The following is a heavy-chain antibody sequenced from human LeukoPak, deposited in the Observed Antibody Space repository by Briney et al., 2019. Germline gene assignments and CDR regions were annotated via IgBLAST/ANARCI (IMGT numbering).Heavy chain of an antibody. J-gene: IGHJ4*02. Sequence: GGPLRLSCAASGFTFSSYWMSWVRQAPGKGLEWVAFIRYDGSNKYYADSVKGRFTISRDNSKNTLYLQMNSLRAEDTAVYYCVKDRGFFYGMVRGVTLFDYWGQGTLVTVSS. CDR2: IRYDGSNK. D-gene: IGHD3-10*01. CDR1: GFTFSSYW. V-gene: IGHV3-30*02. CDR3: VKDRGFFYGMVRGVTLFDY.